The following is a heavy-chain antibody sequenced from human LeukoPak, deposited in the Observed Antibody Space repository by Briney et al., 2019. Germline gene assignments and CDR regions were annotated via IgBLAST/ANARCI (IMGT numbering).Heavy chain of an antibody. Sequence: ASVKVSCKASGYTFTTYAMNWVRQAPGQGLEWMGWINTNTGNPTYAQGFTGRFVFSLDTSVSTAYLQISSLKAEDTAVYYCARGYCGGGSCSLVDYWGQGTLVTVSS. CDR3: ARGYCGGGSCSLVDY. CDR2: INTNTGNP. J-gene: IGHJ4*02. V-gene: IGHV7-4-1*02. CDR1: GYTFTTYA. D-gene: IGHD2-15*01.